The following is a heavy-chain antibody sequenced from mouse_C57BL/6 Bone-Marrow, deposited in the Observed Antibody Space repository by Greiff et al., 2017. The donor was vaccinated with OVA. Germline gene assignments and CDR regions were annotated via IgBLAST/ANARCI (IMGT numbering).Heavy chain of an antibody. CDR1: GFSLTSYG. V-gene: IGHV2-2*01. CDR3: ARKGPTIVTPSYWYFDV. CDR2: IWSGGST. J-gene: IGHJ1*03. D-gene: IGHD2-5*01. Sequence: QVQLQQSGPGLVQPSQSLSITCTVSGFSLTSYGVHWVRQSPGKGLEWLGVIWSGGSTDYNAAFISRLSISKDNSKSQVFFKMNSLQADDTAIYYCARKGPTIVTPSYWYFDVWGTGTTVTVAS.